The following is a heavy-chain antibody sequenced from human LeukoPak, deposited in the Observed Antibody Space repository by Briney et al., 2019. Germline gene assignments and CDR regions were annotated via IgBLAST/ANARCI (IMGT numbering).Heavy chain of an antibody. CDR2: INHSGST. V-gene: IGHV4-34*01. J-gene: IGHJ2*01. CDR1: GGSFSGYY. CDR3: ARPAFGGSGSYKLWYFDL. Sequence: SETLSLTCAVYGGSFSGYYWSWIRQPPGEGLEWIGEINHSGSTNYNPSLKSRVTISVDTSKNQFSLKLSSVTAADTAVYYCARPAFGGSGSYKLWYFDLWGRGTLVTVSS. D-gene: IGHD3-10*01.